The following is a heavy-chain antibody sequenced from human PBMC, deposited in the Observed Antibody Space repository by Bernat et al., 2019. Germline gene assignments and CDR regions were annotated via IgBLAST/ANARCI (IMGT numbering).Heavy chain of an antibody. CDR3: ARAFEEWLVKRYWYFDP. D-gene: IGHD6-19*01. CDR2: IKQDGSEK. CDR1: GFTFSSYW. Sequence: EVQLVESGGGLVQPGGSLRLSCAASGFTFSSYWMSWVRQAPGKGLEWVANIKQDGSEKYYVDSGKGRFTISRDNAKNSLYLQMNSLRAEDTAVYYCARAFEEWLVKRYWYFDPWGRGTLVTVSS. J-gene: IGHJ2*01. V-gene: IGHV3-7*01.